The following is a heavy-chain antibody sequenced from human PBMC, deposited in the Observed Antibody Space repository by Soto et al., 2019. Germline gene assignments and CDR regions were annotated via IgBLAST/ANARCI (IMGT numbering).Heavy chain of an antibody. D-gene: IGHD3-22*01. CDR3: AKDQYSSGWANYYDSCGVGY. CDR1: GFTFSSYG. V-gene: IGHV3-30*18. Sequence: GGSLRLSCAASGFTFSSYGMHWVRQAPGKGLEWVAVISYDGSNKYYADSVKGRFTISRDNSKNTLYLQMNSLRAEDTAVYYCAKDQYSSGWANYYDSCGVGYWGQGTLFPVSS. CDR2: ISYDGSNK. J-gene: IGHJ4*02.